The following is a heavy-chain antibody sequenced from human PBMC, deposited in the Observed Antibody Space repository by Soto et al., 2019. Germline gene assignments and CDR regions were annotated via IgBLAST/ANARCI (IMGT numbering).Heavy chain of an antibody. D-gene: IGHD3-10*01. CDR3: ARDRGPVDY. Sequence: EVHLVESGGGLVQPGGSLRLSCAASGFTVSNNYMSWVRQAPGKGPEWVSLIYAGGSTYYAASVKGRFTISRDNSKNTLDLQMSSRSVEDTAVYYCARDRGPVDYWGQGTLVTVSS. J-gene: IGHJ4*02. CDR2: IYAGGST. CDR1: GFTVSNNY. V-gene: IGHV3-66*01.